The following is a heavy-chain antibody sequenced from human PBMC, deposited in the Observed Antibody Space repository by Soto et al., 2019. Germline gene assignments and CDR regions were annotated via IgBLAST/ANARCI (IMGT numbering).Heavy chain of an antibody. CDR2: VSTSGRST. J-gene: IGHJ4*02. V-gene: IGHV3-64D*06. Sequence: GGSLRLSCSASGFIFSESTIYWVRQVPGKGLEAISAVSTSGRSTHYADSVKYRFTISRDNSKNTLFLQMGSLRPEDTAIYYCVKQAHGLDGVAFDYWGQGTQVTVSS. CDR1: GFIFSEST. D-gene: IGHD2-15*01. CDR3: VKQAHGLDGVAFDY.